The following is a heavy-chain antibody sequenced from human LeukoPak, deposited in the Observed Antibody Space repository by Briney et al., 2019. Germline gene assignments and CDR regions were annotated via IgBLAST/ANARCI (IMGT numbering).Heavy chain of an antibody. J-gene: IGHJ4*02. CDR2: IYYSGST. D-gene: IGHD3-10*01. Sequence: PSETLSLTCTVSGGSISSGSYYWSWIRQPPGKGLEWIGYIYYSGSTNYNPSLKSRVTISVDTSKNQFSLKLSSVTAADAAVYYCARSYHYGSGSYYYWGQGTLVTVSS. CDR3: ARSYHYGSGSYYY. V-gene: IGHV4-61*01. CDR1: GGSISSGSYY.